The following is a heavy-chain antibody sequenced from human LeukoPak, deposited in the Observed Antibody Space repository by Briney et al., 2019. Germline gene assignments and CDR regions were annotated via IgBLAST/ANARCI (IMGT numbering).Heavy chain of an antibody. D-gene: IGHD3-22*01. Sequence: SETLSITCTASGDSINSLDLWSWVRQPPGKGLEWIGEMYLSGTTHSNPSVKSRVTISIDKSKDQFFLNLSSVTAADTAVYYCAGLVGRYSSGLYYYYFDYWGQGTLVTVSS. CDR3: AGLVGRYSSGLYYYYFDY. CDR2: MYLSGTT. J-gene: IGHJ4*02. V-gene: IGHV4-4*02. CDR1: GDSINSLDL.